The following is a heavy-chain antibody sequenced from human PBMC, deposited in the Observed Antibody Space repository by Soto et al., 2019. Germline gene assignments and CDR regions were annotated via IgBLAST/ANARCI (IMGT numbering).Heavy chain of an antibody. CDR1: GNSFTISC. Sequence: GESLKISCQGSGNSFTISCIGWVLQMPGKGLECMGIIYPADSDTRYSPSIQGQVTISADKSTSTAYLQWSSLKASDTAIYYCARREFGGDGFDIWGQGTMVTVSS. J-gene: IGHJ3*02. V-gene: IGHV5-51*01. CDR3: ARREFGGDGFDI. CDR2: IYPADSDT. D-gene: IGHD2-15*01.